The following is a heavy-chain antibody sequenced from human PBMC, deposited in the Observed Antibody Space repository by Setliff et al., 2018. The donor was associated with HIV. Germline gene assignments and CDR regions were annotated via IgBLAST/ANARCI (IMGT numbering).Heavy chain of an antibody. V-gene: IGHV3-7*03. CDR3: AKDTTVRGVRSYYVDV. Sequence: GGSLRLSCVASGFTFSSNWLSWVRQAPGKGLEWVANIKQDGSEKYYVDSVKGRFTISRDNAKNSLYLQVNNLRAEDTAVYYCAKDTTVRGVRSYYVDVWGKGTTVTVSS. CDR2: IKQDGSEK. D-gene: IGHD3-10*01. CDR1: GFTFSSNW. J-gene: IGHJ6*03.